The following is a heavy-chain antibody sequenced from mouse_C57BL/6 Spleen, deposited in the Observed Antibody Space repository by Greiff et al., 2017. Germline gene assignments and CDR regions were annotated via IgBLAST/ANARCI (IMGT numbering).Heavy chain of an antibody. J-gene: IGHJ4*01. D-gene: IGHD1-1*01. Sequence: QVQLQQSGAELVKPGASVKMSCKASGYTFTTYPIEWMKQNHGKSLEWIGNFHPYNDDTKYNEKFKGKATLTVEKSSSTVYLELSRLTSDDSAVYYCARGGYYYGSSSYAMDYWGQGTSVTVSS. CDR3: ARGGYYYGSSSYAMDY. CDR2: FHPYNDDT. V-gene: IGHV1-47*01. CDR1: GYTFTTYP.